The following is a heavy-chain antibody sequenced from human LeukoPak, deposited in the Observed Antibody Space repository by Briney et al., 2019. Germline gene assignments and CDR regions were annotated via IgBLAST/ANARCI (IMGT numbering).Heavy chain of an antibody. Sequence: GGSLRLSCAASGFTFSDNYMSWIRQAPGKGLEWVSYISSSNSYTNYADSVKGRFTISRDNAKNSLYLQMNSLRAEDTAVYYCARGRYTNIYWGQGTLVTVSS. CDR3: ARGRYTNIY. V-gene: IGHV3-11*05. CDR2: ISSSNSYT. D-gene: IGHD2-2*02. CDR1: GFTFSDNY. J-gene: IGHJ4*02.